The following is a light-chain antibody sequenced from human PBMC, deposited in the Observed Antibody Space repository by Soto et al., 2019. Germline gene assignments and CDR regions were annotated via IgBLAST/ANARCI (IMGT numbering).Light chain of an antibody. CDR3: SSYTSSSTWV. J-gene: IGLJ3*02. CDR1: NSDVGDYNY. V-gene: IGLV2-14*03. CDR2: DVT. Sequence: HSALTQPASVSGSPGQSIAISCTGTNSDVGDYNYVSWYQQHPGNAPKLLIYDVTNRPSGVSNRFSGSKSGNMASLTISGLQAEDEADYYCSSYTSSSTWVFGGGTKVTVL.